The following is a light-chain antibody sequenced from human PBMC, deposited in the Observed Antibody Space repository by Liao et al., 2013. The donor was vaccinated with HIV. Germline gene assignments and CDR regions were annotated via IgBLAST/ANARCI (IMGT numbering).Light chain of an antibody. CDR3: QVWDSSSDHPEVV. J-gene: IGLJ2*01. V-gene: IGLV3-21*04. CDR1: NIGSKN. Sequence: SYVLTQPPSVSVAPGKTARITCGGNNIGSKNVHWYQQKPGQAPVLVIYYDSDRPSGIPERFSGSNSGNTATLTISRVEAGDEADYYCQVWDSSSDHPEVVFGGGTKLTVL. CDR2: YDS.